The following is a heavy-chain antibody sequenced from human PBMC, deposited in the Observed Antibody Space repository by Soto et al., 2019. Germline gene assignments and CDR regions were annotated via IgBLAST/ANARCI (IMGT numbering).Heavy chain of an antibody. CDR2: ISGSGSGT. CDR1: GFTFSTYA. CDR3: AKERPTTPCFEY. V-gene: IGHV3-23*01. D-gene: IGHD1-1*01. J-gene: IGHJ4*02. Sequence: GGSLRLSCVASGFTFSTYAMNWVSQAPGKGLEWVSAISGSGSGTNYADSVKGRFTVSRDNSKNILYLQMNSLRAEDTAVYYCAKERPTTPCFEYWVPGTLVTVSS.